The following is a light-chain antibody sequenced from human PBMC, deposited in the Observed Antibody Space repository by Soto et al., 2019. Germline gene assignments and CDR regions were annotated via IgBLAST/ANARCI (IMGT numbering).Light chain of an antibody. CDR1: QSVSSSY. J-gene: IGKJ4*01. CDR2: GTS. Sequence: EIVLTQSPGTLSLSPGERATLSCRASQSVSSSYLAWYQQKLGQAPRLLIYGTSSRATDIPDRFSGSVSGTDFTLTISRLEPEDFAVYYCQQYGNSPLSTFGGGTKLEIK. V-gene: IGKV3-20*01. CDR3: QQYGNSPLST.